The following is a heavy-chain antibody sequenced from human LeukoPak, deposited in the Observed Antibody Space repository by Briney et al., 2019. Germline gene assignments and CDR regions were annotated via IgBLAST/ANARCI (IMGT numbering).Heavy chain of an antibody. D-gene: IGHD6-13*01. J-gene: IGHJ6*03. CDR2: IYTSGST. V-gene: IGHV4-4*07. Sequence: PSETLSLTCTVSGGSISSYYWSWIRQPAGKGLEWIGRIYTSGSTNYNPSLKSRVTVSVDTSKNQFSLKLSSVTAADTAVYYCAREPGIAAAGIGYYYYYYYMDVWGKGTTVTVSS. CDR3: AREPGIAAAGIGYYYYYYYMDV. CDR1: GGSISSYY.